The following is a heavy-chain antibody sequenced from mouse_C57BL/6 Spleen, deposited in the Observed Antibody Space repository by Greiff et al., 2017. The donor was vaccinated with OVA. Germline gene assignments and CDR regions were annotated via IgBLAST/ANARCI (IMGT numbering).Heavy chain of an antibody. V-gene: IGHV5-9*01. Sequence: EVQGVESGGGLVKPGGSLKLSCAASGFTFSSYTMSWVRQTPEKRLEWVATISGGGGNTYYPDSVKGRFTISRDNAKNTLYLQMSSLRSEDTALYYCARQYYGSKAYWGQGTLVTVSA. D-gene: IGHD1-1*01. CDR2: ISGGGGNT. CDR1: GFTFSSYT. CDR3: ARQYYGSKAY. J-gene: IGHJ3*01.